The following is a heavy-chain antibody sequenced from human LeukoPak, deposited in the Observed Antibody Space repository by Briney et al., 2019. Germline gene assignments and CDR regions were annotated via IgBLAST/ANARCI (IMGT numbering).Heavy chain of an antibody. V-gene: IGHV4-34*01. Sequence: SETLSLTCAVYGGSFSGYYWSWIRQPPGKGLEWIGEINHSGSTNYNPSLKSRVTISVDTSKNQFSLKLSSVTAADTAVYYCARGGHRRPPVGGGVDYWGKGTLVTVSS. J-gene: IGHJ4*02. CDR3: ARGGHRRPPVGGGVDY. D-gene: IGHD3-16*01. CDR2: INHSGST. CDR1: GGSFSGYY.